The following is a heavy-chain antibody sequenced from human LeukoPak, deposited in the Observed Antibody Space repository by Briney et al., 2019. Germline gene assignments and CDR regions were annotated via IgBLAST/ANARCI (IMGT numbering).Heavy chain of an antibody. D-gene: IGHD1-26*01. CDR2: INPNSGGT. Sequence: ASVKVSCKASGYTFTGYYMHWVRQAPGQGLEWMGWINPNSGGTNYAQKFQGRVTMTRDTSISTAYMELSRLRSDDAAVYYCARASRIVGAIDYWGQGTLVTVSS. J-gene: IGHJ4*02. V-gene: IGHV1-2*02. CDR1: GYTFTGYY. CDR3: ARASRIVGAIDY.